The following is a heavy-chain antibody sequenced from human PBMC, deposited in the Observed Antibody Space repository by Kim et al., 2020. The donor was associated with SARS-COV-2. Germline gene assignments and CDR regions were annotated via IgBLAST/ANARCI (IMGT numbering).Heavy chain of an antibody. CDR3: ASGTFGVVIIPYYYYY. V-gene: IGHV4-39*01. CDR2: ISYSGRT. D-gene: IGHD3-3*01. Sequence: SETLSLTCTVSGGSISSNDYYWVCIRQPPGQGLEWIGSISYSGRTYSNPSLKSRITISVDTNKNQISLKLSSVTAAAAGVYYCASGTFGVVIIPYYYYY. CDR1: GGSISSNDYY. J-gene: IGHJ6*03.